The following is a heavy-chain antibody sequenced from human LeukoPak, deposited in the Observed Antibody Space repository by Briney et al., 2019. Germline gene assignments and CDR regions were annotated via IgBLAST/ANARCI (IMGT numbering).Heavy chain of an antibody. D-gene: IGHD3-3*01. V-gene: IGHV1-2*02. CDR3: ATVPERRFLEWLPLVY. CDR1: GYTFTGYY. Sequence: ASVKVSCKASGYTFTGYYVHWVRQAPGQGLEWMGWINPNSAGTNYAQKFQGRVTMTRDTSISTAYMELSRLRSDDTAVYYCATVPERRFLEWLPLVYWGQGTLVTVSS. CDR2: INPNSAGT. J-gene: IGHJ4*02.